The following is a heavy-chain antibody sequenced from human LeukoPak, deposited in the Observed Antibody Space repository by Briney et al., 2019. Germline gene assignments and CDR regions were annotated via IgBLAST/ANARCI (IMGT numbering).Heavy chain of an antibody. CDR1: GVSISSGSNY. CDR2: IYSSGGT. CDR3: ARGLRRRTMIVVPRRALWFDP. D-gene: IGHD3-22*01. J-gene: IGHJ5*02. Sequence: SETLSLTCSVSGVSISSGSNYWGWIRQPPGKTLEWIGSIYSSGGTYYNPSLKSRAIILIDTAKNHVSLNLSSVTAADTAVYYCARGLRRRTMIVVPRRALWFDPWGQGTLVTVSS. V-gene: IGHV4-39*07.